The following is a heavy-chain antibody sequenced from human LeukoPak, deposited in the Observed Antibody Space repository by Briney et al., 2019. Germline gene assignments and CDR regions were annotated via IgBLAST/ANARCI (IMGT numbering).Heavy chain of an antibody. D-gene: IGHD2-15*01. J-gene: IGHJ4*02. CDR2: ISWDGGST. Sequence: GGSLRLSCAASGFTFDDYTMHWVRQAPGKGLEWVSLISWDGGSTYYADSVKGRFTISRDNSKNSLYLQMNSLRTEDTALYYCAKDIQSSGGFDYWGQGTLVTVSS. V-gene: IGHV3-43*01. CDR3: AKDIQSSGGFDY. CDR1: GFTFDDYT.